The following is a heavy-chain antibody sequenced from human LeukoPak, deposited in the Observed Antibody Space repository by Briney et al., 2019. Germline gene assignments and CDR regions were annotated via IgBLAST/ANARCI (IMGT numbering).Heavy chain of an antibody. V-gene: IGHV1-2*02. CDR2: INPNSGDT. J-gene: IGHJ5*02. D-gene: IGHD6-13*01. CDR1: GYTFTGYY. CDR3: PRDSSSSGGVWFDP. Sequence: ASVKVSCKASGYTFTGYYMHWVRQAPGQGLEWMGWINPNSGDTNYAQKFQGRVTMTRDTSISTAHMELSRLRSDDTAVYYCPRDSSSSGGVWFDPWGQGTLVTVSS.